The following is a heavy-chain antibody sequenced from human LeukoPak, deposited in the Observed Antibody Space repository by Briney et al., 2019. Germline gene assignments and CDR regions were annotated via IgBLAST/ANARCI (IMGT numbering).Heavy chain of an antibody. V-gene: IGHV1-8*01. Sequence: ASVTVSCMASGYTFTSYDINWVRPATGRGLEWLGWMNHNSGNTGYAQKFQGRVTMTRNTSISTAYMELSSLRSEDTAVYYCAKRRAMVRGVPPYGMDVWGQGTTVTVSS. CDR1: GYTFTSYD. D-gene: IGHD3-10*01. J-gene: IGHJ6*02. CDR3: AKRRAMVRGVPPYGMDV. CDR2: MNHNSGNT.